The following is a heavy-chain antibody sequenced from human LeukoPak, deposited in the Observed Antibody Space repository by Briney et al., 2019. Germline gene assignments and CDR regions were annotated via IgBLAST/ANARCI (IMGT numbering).Heavy chain of an antibody. D-gene: IGHD3-22*01. CDR3: TRDPSQDYYDSSGI. Sequence: GGSLRLSCAASGFTFSSYGMHWVRQAPGKGLEWVGFIRSKAYGGTTEYAASVKGRFTISRDDSKSIAYLQMDSLKTEDTAVYYCTRDPSQDYYDSSGIWGQGTMVTVSS. CDR2: IRSKAYGGTT. CDR1: GFTFSSYG. V-gene: IGHV3-49*04. J-gene: IGHJ3*02.